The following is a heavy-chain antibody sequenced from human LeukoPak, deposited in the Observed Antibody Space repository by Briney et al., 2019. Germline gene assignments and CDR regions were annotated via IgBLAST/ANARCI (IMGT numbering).Heavy chain of an antibody. J-gene: IGHJ6*02. CDR1: GYAFTGYY. CDR2: INPNSGGT. Sequence: GASVKVSCKASGYAFTGYYMHWVRQAPGQVLEWMGWINPNSGGTNYAQKFQGRVTMTRDTSISTAYMELSRLRSDDTAVYYCASRDGDYDDYYYYGMDVWGQGTTVTVSS. D-gene: IGHD4-17*01. CDR3: ASRDGDYDDYYYYGMDV. V-gene: IGHV1-2*02.